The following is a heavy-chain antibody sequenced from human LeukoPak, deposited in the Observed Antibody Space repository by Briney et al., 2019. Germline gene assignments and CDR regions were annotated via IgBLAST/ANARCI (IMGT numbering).Heavy chain of an antibody. CDR3: ARAEKALTGTLDY. CDR2: MYNRGST. J-gene: IGHJ4*02. Sequence: SETLSLTCTVSGDSISNYNWSWIRQSPGKKLEWVGYMYNRGSTIYNPSLKSRVTISTDTSKNQFSLRLTSVTAADTAVYYCARAEKALTGTLDYWGQGTLITVSS. D-gene: IGHD3-9*01. CDR1: GDSISNYN. V-gene: IGHV4-59*01.